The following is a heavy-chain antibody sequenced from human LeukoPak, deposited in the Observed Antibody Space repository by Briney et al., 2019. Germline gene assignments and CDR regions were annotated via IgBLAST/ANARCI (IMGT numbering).Heavy chain of an antibody. CDR3: ARDVISAVATSLDY. V-gene: IGHV3-48*03. CDR1: GFTFSSYE. J-gene: IGHJ4*02. CDR2: ISSSGSTI. Sequence: GGSLRLSCAASGFTFSSYEMNWVRQAPGKGLEWVPYISSSGSTIYYADSVKGRSTISRDNAKNSLYLQMNSLRAEDTAVYYCARDVISAVATSLDYWGQGTLVTVSS. D-gene: IGHD5-24*01.